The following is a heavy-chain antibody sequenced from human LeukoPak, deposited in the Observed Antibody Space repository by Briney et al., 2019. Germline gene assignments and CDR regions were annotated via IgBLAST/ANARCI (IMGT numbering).Heavy chain of an antibody. J-gene: IGHJ4*02. CDR3: ARDYKSLSRIAAAGTYDY. D-gene: IGHD6-13*01. Sequence: ASVKVSCKASGSTFTGYYMHWVRQAPGQELEWMGRINPNSGGTNYAQKFQGRVTMTRDTSISTAYMELSRLRSDDTAVYYCARDYKSLSRIAAAGTYDYWGQGTLVTVSS. CDR1: GSTFTGYY. V-gene: IGHV1-2*06. CDR2: INPNSGGT.